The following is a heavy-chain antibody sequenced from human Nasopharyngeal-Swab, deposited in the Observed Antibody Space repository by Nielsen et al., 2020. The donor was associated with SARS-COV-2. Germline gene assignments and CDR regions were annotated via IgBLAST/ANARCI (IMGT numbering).Heavy chain of an antibody. CDR3: ARDEDCGGDCYKGEWTLGDS. V-gene: IGHV1-2*06. Sequence: WVRQAPGQGLEWMGRINPNSGGTNYAQKFQGRVTMTRDTSISTAYMELSRLRSDDTAVYYCARDEDCGGDCYKGEWTLGDSWGQGTLVTVSS. D-gene: IGHD2-21*01. J-gene: IGHJ4*02. CDR2: INPNSGGT.